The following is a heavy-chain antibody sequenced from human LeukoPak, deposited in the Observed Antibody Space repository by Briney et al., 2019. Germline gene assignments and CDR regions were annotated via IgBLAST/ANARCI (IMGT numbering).Heavy chain of an antibody. Sequence: SETLSLTCTVSGGSISSYYWSWLRQPPGKGLEWIGYIYYSGSTNYNPSLKSRVTISVDTSKNQFSLKLSSATAADTAVYYCARDRGYYYDSSGYDYWGQGTLVTVSS. J-gene: IGHJ4*02. V-gene: IGHV4-59*01. CDR1: GGSISSYY. CDR2: IYYSGST. D-gene: IGHD3-22*01. CDR3: ARDRGYYYDSSGYDY.